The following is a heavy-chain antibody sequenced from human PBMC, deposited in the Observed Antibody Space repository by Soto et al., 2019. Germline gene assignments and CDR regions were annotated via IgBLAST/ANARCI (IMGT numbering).Heavy chain of an antibody. V-gene: IGHV3-7*01. Sequence: EVHLVDSGGDLVQPGGSLRLSCVASGFPFSSYWMSWVRQAPGKGLEWVANIKEDGSDKYYVDSVKGRFTISRDNAKKSLYLQMISLRVEDTAVYYCVGVSLAGSWGQGNLVAVSS. J-gene: IGHJ5*02. D-gene: IGHD6-19*01. CDR3: VGVSLAGS. CDR2: IKEDGSDK. CDR1: GFPFSSYW.